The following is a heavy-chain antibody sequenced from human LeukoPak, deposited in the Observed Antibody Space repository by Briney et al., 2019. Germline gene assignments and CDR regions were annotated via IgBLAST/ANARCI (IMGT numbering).Heavy chain of an antibody. Sequence: SETLSLTCTVSGYSISSGYYWGWIRQPPGKGLEWIGSIYHSGSTYYNPSLKSRVTISVDTSKNQFSLKPSSVTAADTAVYYCAREPERSSGWYSDAFDIWGQGTMVTVSS. D-gene: IGHD6-19*01. CDR1: GYSISSGYY. CDR3: AREPERSSGWYSDAFDI. CDR2: IYHSGST. J-gene: IGHJ3*02. V-gene: IGHV4-38-2*02.